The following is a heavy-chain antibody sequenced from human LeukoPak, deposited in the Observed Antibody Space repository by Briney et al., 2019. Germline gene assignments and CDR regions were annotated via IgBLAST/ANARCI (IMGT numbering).Heavy chain of an antibody. V-gene: IGHV1-2*02. CDR2: INTNSGGT. D-gene: IGHD5-12*01. CDR3: AKSSAYSGYEVDY. Sequence: SVKVSCKASGYIFTGYYMHWVRQAPGQGLEWMGWINTNSGGTNYAQKCQGRVTMTRDTSISTAYMELSRLRSEDTAMYYCAKSSAYSGYEVDYWGQGSLVTVSS. CDR1: GYIFTGYY. J-gene: IGHJ4*02.